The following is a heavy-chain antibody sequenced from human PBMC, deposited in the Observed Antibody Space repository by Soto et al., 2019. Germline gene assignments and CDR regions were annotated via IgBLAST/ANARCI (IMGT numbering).Heavy chain of an antibody. CDR1: GYTFTSYG. CDR3: ARGRYGDY. CDR2: ISAHNGNT. D-gene: IGHD1-1*01. J-gene: IGHJ4*02. V-gene: IGHV1-18*01. Sequence: QVHLVQSGDEVKKPGASVKGSCKGSGYTFTSYGITWVRQAPGQGVEWMGWISAHNGNTNYAQKLQGRVTVTRDTSTSTAYMELRSLRSDDSAVYYCARGRYGDYWGQGALVTVSS.